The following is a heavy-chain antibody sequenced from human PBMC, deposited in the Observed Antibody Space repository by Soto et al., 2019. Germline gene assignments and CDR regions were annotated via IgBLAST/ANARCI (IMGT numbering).Heavy chain of an antibody. J-gene: IGHJ6*02. CDR1: GGSISSGGYY. CDR3: ARALQTAIGFKYSYYGMDV. V-gene: IGHV4-31*03. CDR2: IYYSGST. Sequence: SETLSLTCTVSGGSISSGGYYWSWIRQHPGKGLEWIGYIYYSGSTYYNPSLKSRVTISVDTSKNQFSLKLSSVTAADTAVYYCARALQTAIGFKYSYYGMDVWGQGTTVTVSS. D-gene: IGHD2-21*02.